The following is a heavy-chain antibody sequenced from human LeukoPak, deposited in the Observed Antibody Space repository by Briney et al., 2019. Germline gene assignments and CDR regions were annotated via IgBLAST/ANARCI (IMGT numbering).Heavy chain of an antibody. CDR3: ARDLGDSSGYSFDY. CDR2: ISSSSSYI. CDR1: GFTFSSYW. J-gene: IGHJ4*02. D-gene: IGHD3-22*01. V-gene: IGHV3-21*01. Sequence: GGSLRLSCAASGFTFSSYWMHWVRQAPGKGLEWVSSISSSSSYIYYADSVKGRFTISRDNAKNSLYLQMNSLRAEDTAVYYCARDLGDSSGYSFDYWGQGTLVTVSS.